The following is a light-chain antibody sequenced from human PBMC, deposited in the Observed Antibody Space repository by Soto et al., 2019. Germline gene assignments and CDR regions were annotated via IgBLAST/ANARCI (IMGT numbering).Light chain of an antibody. CDR2: GAS. V-gene: IGKV3-20*01. Sequence: EIVLTQSPGTQSLSPGERVTLSCRASQSVRSIYLAWYQQKPGQAPRLLIYGASTRATGIPDRFSGSGSGTDFTLTISRLEPEDFAVYFCQHYGSSLITFGQGTRLEIK. J-gene: IGKJ5*01. CDR3: QHYGSSLIT. CDR1: QSVRSIY.